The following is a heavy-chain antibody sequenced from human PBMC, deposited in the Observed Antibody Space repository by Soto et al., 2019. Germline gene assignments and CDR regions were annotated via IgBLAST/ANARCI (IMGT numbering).Heavy chain of an antibody. CDR3: AKDTYYRDSSGYYVFDY. CDR2: INNSGGGT. CDR1: GFHFSTYA. J-gene: IGHJ4*02. D-gene: IGHD3-22*01. Sequence: GGSLRLSCTASGFHFSTYAMSWVRQAPGKGLEWVSTINNSGGGTYSPDSMKGRFTISRDNSKNTVYLQMNSLRAEDTAVYYCAKDTYYRDSSGYYVFDYWGQGTLVTVSS. V-gene: IGHV3-23*01.